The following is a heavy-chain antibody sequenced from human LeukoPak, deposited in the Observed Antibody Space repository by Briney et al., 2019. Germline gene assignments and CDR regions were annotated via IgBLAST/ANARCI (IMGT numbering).Heavy chain of an antibody. CDR2: IYDSGST. D-gene: IGHD3-16*01. V-gene: IGHV4-59*11. CDR3: ARGRIGGPKAPFDY. CDR1: GGSLSSHY. J-gene: IGHJ4*02. Sequence: PSETLSLTCTVSGGSLSSHYWSWIRQPPGKGLEWIGHIYDSGSTTYNPSLKSRVTMSVDTSKTQFSLNLSSVTAADTAVYYCARGRIGGPKAPFDYWGQGTLVTVSS.